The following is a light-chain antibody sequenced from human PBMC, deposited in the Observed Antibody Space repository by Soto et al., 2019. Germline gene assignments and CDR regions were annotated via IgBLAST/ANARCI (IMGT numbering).Light chain of an antibody. V-gene: IGLV6-57*04. CDR1: SGSIASNY. J-gene: IGLJ2*01. CDR2: EDN. Sequence: NFMLTQPHSVSESPGKTVTISCTRSSGSIASNYVQWYQQRPGSAPTTVIYEDNQRPSGLPDRFSGSIDSSSNSASLTISGLKNDDEADYYCQSYDSSIRGVVFGGGTKLTVL. CDR3: QSYDSSIRGVV.